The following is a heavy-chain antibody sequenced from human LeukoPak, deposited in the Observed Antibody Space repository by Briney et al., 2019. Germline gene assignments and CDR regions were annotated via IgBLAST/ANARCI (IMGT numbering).Heavy chain of an antibody. CDR3: ARVGELKWGDYCGMDA. D-gene: IGHD1-7*01. Sequence: ASVKVSCKASGYTFTSYYMHWVRQAPGQGLEWMGRISTDNGNTNYAQKFQGRVTMTTDTFTGTAYMELRSLRFDDTAVYYCARVGELKWGDYCGMDAWGQGTTVTVSS. J-gene: IGHJ6*02. V-gene: IGHV1-18*04. CDR2: ISTDNGNT. CDR1: GYTFTSYY.